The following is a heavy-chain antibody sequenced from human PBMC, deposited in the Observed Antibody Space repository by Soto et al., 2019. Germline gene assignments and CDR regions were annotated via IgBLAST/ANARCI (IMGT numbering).Heavy chain of an antibody. Sequence: EVQLVESGGGLVKPGGSLRLSCAASGFTFSSYSMNWVRQAPGKGLEWVSSISSSSSYIYYADSVKGRFTISRDNAKNSLYLQMNRLRAEDTAVYYCARYPVVATIIDNWFDPWGQGTLVTVSS. CDR2: ISSSSSYI. CDR3: ARYPVVATIIDNWFDP. V-gene: IGHV3-21*01. D-gene: IGHD5-12*01. CDR1: GFTFSSYS. J-gene: IGHJ5*02.